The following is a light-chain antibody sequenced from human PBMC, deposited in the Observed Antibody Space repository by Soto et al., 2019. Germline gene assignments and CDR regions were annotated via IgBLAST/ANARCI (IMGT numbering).Light chain of an antibody. Sequence: EIVLTQSPGTLSLSPGERATLSCRASQSVASSHLAWYRQKPGQTPRLLMYGVSTRATGIPARFSGSGSGTEFTLTISSLQSEDFAVYYCQQYHNWPPGTFAQGTKVEIK. CDR2: GVS. J-gene: IGKJ1*01. CDR1: QSVASSH. CDR3: QQYHNWPPGT. V-gene: IGKV3D-15*01.